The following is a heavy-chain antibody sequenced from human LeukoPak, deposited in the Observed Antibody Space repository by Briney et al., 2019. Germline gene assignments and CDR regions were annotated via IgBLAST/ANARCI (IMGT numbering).Heavy chain of an antibody. J-gene: IGHJ4*02. V-gene: IGHV4-38-2*01. D-gene: IGHD6-19*01. Sequence: PSGTLSLTCAVSGYSISSGYYWVWIRQPPGKGLEWTGTIYHSGTTYYNPPLKSRVTISVDTSKNQFSLKLSSVTAADTAVYYCAGSIAVFGTLYFDYWGQGTLVTVSS. CDR1: GYSISSGYY. CDR2: IYHSGTT. CDR3: AGSIAVFGTLYFDY.